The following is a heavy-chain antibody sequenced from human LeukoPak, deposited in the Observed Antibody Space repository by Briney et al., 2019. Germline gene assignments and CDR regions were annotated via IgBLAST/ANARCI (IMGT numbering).Heavy chain of an antibody. V-gene: IGHV3-23*03. J-gene: IGHJ4*02. CDR3: AKRGSGLYFDY. CDR1: QFTFSNYD. CDR2: VNSGSSST. Sequence: RPGGSLRLSCAASQFTFSNYDMSWVRQAPGRGLEWVSVVNSGSSSTSYADSVKGRFTISRDNSENTVYLQMNSLRAEDTAVYYCAKRGSGLYFDYWGQGTLVTVSS. D-gene: IGHD5-12*01.